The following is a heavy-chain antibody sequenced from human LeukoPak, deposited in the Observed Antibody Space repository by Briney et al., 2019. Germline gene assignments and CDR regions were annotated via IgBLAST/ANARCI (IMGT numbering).Heavy chain of an antibody. CDR2: IYPGDSQT. J-gene: IGHJ5*02. CDR3: ARKAAVAGQNWFDP. V-gene: IGHV5-51*01. Sequence: GGSLRLSCAASGFTVSSNYMSWVRQAPGKGLEWMGIIYPGDSQTKYSPSFQGEVTISADRSISTAYLQWSSLKASDTAIYYCARKAAVAGQNWFDPWGQGTLVTVSS. D-gene: IGHD6-19*01. CDR1: GFTVSSNY.